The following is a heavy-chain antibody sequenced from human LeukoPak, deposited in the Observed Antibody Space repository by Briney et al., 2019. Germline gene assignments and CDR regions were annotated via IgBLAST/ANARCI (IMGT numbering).Heavy chain of an antibody. CDR1: GGSISSGDYY. Sequence: PSQTLSLTCTVSGGSISSGDYYWSWIRQPPGKGLEWIGYICYSGSTYYNPSLKSRVTISVDTSKNQFSLKLSSVTAADTAVYYCARATYYYDSTGYYLYFDYWGQGTLVNVSS. CDR2: ICYSGST. J-gene: IGHJ4*02. D-gene: IGHD3-22*01. V-gene: IGHV4-30-4*01. CDR3: ARATYYYDSTGYYLYFDY.